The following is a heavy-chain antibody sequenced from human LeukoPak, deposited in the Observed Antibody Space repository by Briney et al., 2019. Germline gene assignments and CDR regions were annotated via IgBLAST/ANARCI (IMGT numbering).Heavy chain of an antibody. J-gene: IGHJ5*02. D-gene: IGHD3-22*01. CDR3: AVATYYYDSSGPGANWFDP. CDR2: ISAYNGNT. V-gene: IGHV1-18*01. CDR1: GYTFTSYG. Sequence: ASVKVSCKASGYTFTSYGISWVRQAPGQGLEWMGWISAYNGNTNYAQKLQGRVTMTTDTSTSTAYMELRSLRSDDTAVYYCAVATYYYDSSGPGANWFDPWGQGTLVSVSS.